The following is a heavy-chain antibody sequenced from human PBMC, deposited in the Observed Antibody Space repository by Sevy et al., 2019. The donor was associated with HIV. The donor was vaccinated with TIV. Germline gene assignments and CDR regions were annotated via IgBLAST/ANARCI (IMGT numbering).Heavy chain of an antibody. D-gene: IGHD2-2*01. Sequence: SETLSLTCAVYGGSFSGYYWNWIRQSPGKGLELIGEINHIGSTHYNPSLKSRVTISVDTSKNQFSLRLNSVTAADTAVYYCARAPPVVVVPGAPSWFDPWGQGTLVTVSS. CDR1: GGSFSGYY. V-gene: IGHV4-34*01. J-gene: IGHJ5*02. CDR3: ARAPPVVVVPGAPSWFDP. CDR2: INHIGST.